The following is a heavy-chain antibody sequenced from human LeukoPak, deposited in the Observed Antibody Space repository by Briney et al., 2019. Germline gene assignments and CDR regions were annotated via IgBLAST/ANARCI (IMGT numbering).Heavy chain of an antibody. CDR3: GKPRKNYYKSLGLYEFSNWYFDL. D-gene: IGHD3-3*01. CDR2: ISSSGITI. V-gene: IGHV3-11*04. J-gene: IGHJ2*01. CDR1: GFTFSDYY. Sequence: GGSLRLSCAASGFTFSDYYMSWIRQAPGKGLEWVSYISSSGITIYYADSVKGRFTISRDNAKNSVYLQMNSLRAEDTAVYYCGKPRKNYYKSLGLYEFSNWYFDLGGRGPLVTVS.